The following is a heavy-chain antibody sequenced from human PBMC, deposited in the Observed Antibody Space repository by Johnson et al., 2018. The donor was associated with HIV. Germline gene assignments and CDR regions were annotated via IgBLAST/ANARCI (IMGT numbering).Heavy chain of an antibody. Sequence: RVPGKGLVWVSRIDTEGSGTTYADSVKGRFTISRDNAKNTVYLQMISLRAEDMAVYYCARSRWADDAFHIWGQGTMVTVSS. D-gene: IGHD1-26*01. J-gene: IGHJ3*02. CDR2: IDTEGSGT. V-gene: IGHV3-74*03. CDR3: ARSRWADDAFHI.